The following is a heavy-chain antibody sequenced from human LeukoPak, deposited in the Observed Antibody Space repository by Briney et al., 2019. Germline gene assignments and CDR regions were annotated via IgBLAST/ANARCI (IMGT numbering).Heavy chain of an antibody. CDR2: LSGSGVTT. Sequence: GGSLRLSCVASGFTFSSYAMSWVRQAPGKGLEWVSALSGSGVTTYYADSVKGRFTISRDNSKNTLYLQMNSLRAEDTAVYYCAKDAADDYYYGMDVWGQGTTVTVSS. CDR3: AKDAADDYYYGMDV. V-gene: IGHV3-23*01. CDR1: GFTFSSYA. J-gene: IGHJ6*02.